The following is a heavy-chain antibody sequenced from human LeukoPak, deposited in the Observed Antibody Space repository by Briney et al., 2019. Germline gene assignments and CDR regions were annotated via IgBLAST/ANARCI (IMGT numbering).Heavy chain of an antibody. V-gene: IGHV3-23*01. D-gene: IGHD1-26*01. CDR2: ITGREGNT. J-gene: IGHJ4*02. Sequence: PGGSLRLSCVASGFSFRKYSMSWVRQAPGQGLEWVSSITGREGNTYAADSVKGRFTISRDNSKNTLYLQMNSLRAEDTAVYYCAKGTSYCSYWGQGTLVTVSP. CDR3: AKGTSYCSY. CDR1: GFSFRKYS.